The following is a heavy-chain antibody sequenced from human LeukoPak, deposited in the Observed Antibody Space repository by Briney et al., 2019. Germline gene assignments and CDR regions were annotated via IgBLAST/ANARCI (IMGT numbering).Heavy chain of an antibody. CDR2: IYYSGTT. D-gene: IGHD2-15*01. CDR1: DVSFSTYY. Sequence: SETLSLTCTVSDVSFSTYYWSWIRQPPGKGLEWIGYIYYSGTTNYNPSLKSLVTISVDTSKNQFSLRLSSVTAADTAVYYCARDGGSGGRLFDSWGQGTLVTVSS. CDR3: ARDGGSGGRLFDS. J-gene: IGHJ4*02. V-gene: IGHV4-59*01.